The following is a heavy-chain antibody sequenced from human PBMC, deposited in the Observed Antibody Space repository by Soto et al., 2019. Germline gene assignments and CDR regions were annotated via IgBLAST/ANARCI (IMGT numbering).Heavy chain of an antibody. D-gene: IGHD2-21*01. CDR2: IIPMFGTS. V-gene: IGHV1-69*01. J-gene: IGHJ3*01. CDR1: GGTFIKSA. CDR3: ARDVVGDRDDTGRWTVFDL. Sequence: QLVQSGAEMKRPGASGKVSCKASGGTFIKSAFSWVRQCPGPGLEWLGGIIPMFGTSNFAQKLEDRVTFTADELTTTVFMELSSLRIADTAVYFCARDVVGDRDDTGRWTVFDLWGKWTMVTVYS.